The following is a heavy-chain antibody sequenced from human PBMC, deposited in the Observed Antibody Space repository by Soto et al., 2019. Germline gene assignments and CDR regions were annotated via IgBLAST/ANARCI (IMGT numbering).Heavy chain of an antibody. CDR1: GFTFSTSS. CDR2: ISKSSSTI. J-gene: IGHJ5*02. CDR3: ARDANDYGYYLDP. D-gene: IGHD4-17*01. V-gene: IGHV3-48*02. Sequence: EVQLVESGGGLVQPGGSLRLSCAASGFTFSTSSMNWVRQAPGKGLEWVSYISKSSSTILYADSVKGRFTISRDNAKNSLYLQMNSLRDEDTAVYYCARDANDYGYYLDPWGEGTLVTVSS.